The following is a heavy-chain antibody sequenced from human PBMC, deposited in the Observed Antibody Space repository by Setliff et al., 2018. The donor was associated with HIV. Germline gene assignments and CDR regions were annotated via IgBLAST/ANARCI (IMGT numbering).Heavy chain of an antibody. D-gene: IGHD3-3*01. CDR3: ARDSMGGPKYYDLWITSYYYYGMDV. V-gene: IGHV3-66*03. CDR1: GITVSGIY. J-gene: IGHJ6*02. Sequence: AGGSLRLSWVASGITVSGIYMTWVRQAPGKGLEWVSVINGSTTTYYADSVKGRFTISRDNSKNTLYLQMNSLRVEDTAMYYCARDSMGGPKYYDLWITSYYYYGMDVWGQGTTVTVSS. CDR2: INGSTTT.